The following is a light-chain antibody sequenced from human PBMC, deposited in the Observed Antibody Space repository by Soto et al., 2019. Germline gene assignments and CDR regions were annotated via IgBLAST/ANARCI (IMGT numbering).Light chain of an antibody. J-gene: IGLJ3*02. CDR1: SSDVGGYNY. Sequence: QSALTQPASVSGSPGQSITISCTGTSSDVGGYNYVSWYQQHPGKAPKLMIYEVSNRPSGVSNRFSGSKSGNTASLTISGLQAEDEADYYCSSYTSSSTAVFGGGTKLNVL. V-gene: IGLV2-14*01. CDR3: SSYTSSSTAV. CDR2: EVS.